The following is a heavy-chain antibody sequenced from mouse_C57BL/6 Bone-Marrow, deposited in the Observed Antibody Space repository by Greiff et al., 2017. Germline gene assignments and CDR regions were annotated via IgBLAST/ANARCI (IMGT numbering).Heavy chain of an antibody. CDR1: GYTFTNYC. CDR3: ARGDDYGPFDY. Sequence: QVQLQQSGAELVRPGTSVKMSCKASGYTFTNYCIGWAKQRPGHGLEWIGDIYPGGGYTNYNEKFKGKATLTADKSSSTAYMQFSSLTSEDSAIYYCARGDDYGPFDYWGQGTTLTVSS. V-gene: IGHV1-63*01. J-gene: IGHJ2*01. CDR2: IYPGGGYT. D-gene: IGHD2-4*01.